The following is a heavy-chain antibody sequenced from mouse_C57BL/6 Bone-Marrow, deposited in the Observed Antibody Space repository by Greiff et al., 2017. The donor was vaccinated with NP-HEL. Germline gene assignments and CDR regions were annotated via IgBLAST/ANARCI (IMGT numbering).Heavy chain of an antibody. CDR3: AREAFPSYYFDV. CDR1: GYSITSGYD. V-gene: IGHV3-1*01. J-gene: IGHJ1*03. Sequence: EVQLVESGPGMVKPSQSLSLTCTVTGYSITSGYDWHWIRHFPGNKLEWMGYISYSGSTNYNPSLKSRISITHDTSKNHFFLKLNSVTTEDTATYYCAREAFPSYYFDVWGTGTTVTVSS. CDR2: ISYSGST. D-gene: IGHD2-10*01.